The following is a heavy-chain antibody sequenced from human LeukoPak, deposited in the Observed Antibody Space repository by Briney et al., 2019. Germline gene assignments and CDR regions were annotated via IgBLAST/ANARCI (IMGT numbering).Heavy chain of an antibody. J-gene: IGHJ4*02. D-gene: IGHD5-18*01. CDR3: ASVDTAMVTFDY. CDR1: GGSISSHY. Sequence: SETLSLTCTVSGGSISSHYWSWIRQPPGKGLERIGYIYYSGSTNYNPSLKSRVTISVDTSKNQFSLKLSSVTAADTAVYYCASVDTAMVTFDYWGQGTLVTVSS. CDR2: IYYSGST. V-gene: IGHV4-59*11.